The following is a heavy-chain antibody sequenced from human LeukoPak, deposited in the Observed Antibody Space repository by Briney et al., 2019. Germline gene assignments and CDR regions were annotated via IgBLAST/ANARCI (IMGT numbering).Heavy chain of an antibody. CDR2: IVSDGSGT. D-gene: IGHD3-10*01. Sequence: GGSLRLSCAASGFTFSHYWMVWVRQTPEKGLVWVSYIVSDGSGTSYADSVKGRFTMSRDNAKDTLYLQMDSLRAEDTAVYYCARYYGFYGMDVWGQGTTVTVSS. CDR3: ARYYGFYGMDV. CDR1: GFTFSHYW. J-gene: IGHJ6*02. V-gene: IGHV3-74*01.